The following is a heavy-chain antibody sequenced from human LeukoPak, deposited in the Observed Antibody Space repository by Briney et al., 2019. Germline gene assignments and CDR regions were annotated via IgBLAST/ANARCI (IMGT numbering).Heavy chain of an antibody. CDR1: GYTFTSYD. D-gene: IGHD6-13*01. J-gene: IGHJ4*02. CDR2: MNPNSGNT. V-gene: IGHV1-8*01. Sequence: ASVKVSCKASGYTFTSYDINWVRQATGQGLEWMGWMNPNSGNTGYAQKFQGRVTMTRNTSISTAYMELSSLRSEDTAVYYCAGGPKGIAAADYWGQGTLVTVSS. CDR3: AGGPKGIAAADY.